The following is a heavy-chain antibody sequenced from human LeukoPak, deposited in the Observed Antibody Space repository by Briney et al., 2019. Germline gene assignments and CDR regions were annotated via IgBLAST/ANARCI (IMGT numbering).Heavy chain of an antibody. D-gene: IGHD6-25*01. CDR3: ARQSTIAAARIDH. CDR1: GGSISDSNYY. Sequence: PSETLSLTCTVSGGSISDSNYYWGWIRQPPGRGLEWIGNIYYSGSTYYSPSLKSRVTVSVDTSKNQFSLKLSSVTAADTAVYYCARQSTIAAARIDHWGQGTLVTVSS. J-gene: IGHJ5*02. V-gene: IGHV4-39*01. CDR2: IYYSGST.